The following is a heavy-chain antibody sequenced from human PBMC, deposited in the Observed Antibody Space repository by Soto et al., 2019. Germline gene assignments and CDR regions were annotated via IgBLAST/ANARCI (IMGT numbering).Heavy chain of an antibody. Sequence: GGTLRLSCAASGVTFSSYGIRWFRQAPGKGLEGVAVIWYDGSNKYYADPVKGRFTISRDNSKTTLYLQMNSLRAEDTAVYYCARGGQLGYYYYYGMDVWGQGTTVTVSS. CDR2: IWYDGSNK. D-gene: IGHD6-6*01. CDR3: ARGGQLGYYYYYGMDV. V-gene: IGHV3-33*08. CDR1: GVTFSSYG. J-gene: IGHJ6*02.